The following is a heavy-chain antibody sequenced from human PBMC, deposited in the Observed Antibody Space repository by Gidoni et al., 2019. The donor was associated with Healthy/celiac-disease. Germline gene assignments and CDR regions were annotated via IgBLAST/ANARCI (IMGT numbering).Heavy chain of an antibody. CDR2: IRSKANSYAT. D-gene: IGHD4-17*01. CDR3: TSRTVTTS. Sequence: EVPLVGSGGGLVPPGGSLKLPCAASGFTFSGSAMHWVRQASGKGLEWVGRIRSKANSYATAYAASVKGRFTISRDDSKNTAYLKMNSLKTEDTAVYYCTSRTVTTSWGQGTLVTVSS. J-gene: IGHJ4*02. V-gene: IGHV3-73*02. CDR1: GFTFSGSA.